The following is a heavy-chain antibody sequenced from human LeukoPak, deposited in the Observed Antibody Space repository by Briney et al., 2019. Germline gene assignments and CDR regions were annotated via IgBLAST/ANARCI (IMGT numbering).Heavy chain of an antibody. CDR3: ARDLGSSWYHYWYFDL. V-gene: IGHV4-4*02. D-gene: IGHD6-13*01. Sequence: SETLSLTCAVSGGSISSSNWWSWVRQPPGKGLEWIGEIYHSGSTNYNPSLKSRVTISVDTSKNQFSLKLSSVTAADTAVYYCARDLGSSWYHYWYFDLWGRGTLVTVSS. CDR1: GGSISSSNW. CDR2: IYHSGST. J-gene: IGHJ2*01.